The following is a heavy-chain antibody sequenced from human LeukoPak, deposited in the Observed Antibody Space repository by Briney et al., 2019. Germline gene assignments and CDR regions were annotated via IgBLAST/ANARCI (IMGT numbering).Heavy chain of an antibody. CDR2: IYYSGNT. D-gene: IGHD4-23*01. CDR3: ASSNYGGNSYYFDY. J-gene: IGHJ4*02. Sequence: PSETLSLTCTVSDGSISSNSYYWGWIRQPPGKGLEWIANIYYSGNTYYNPSLKSRVTISVDTSKNQFSLKLSSVTAADTAVYYCASSNYGGNSYYFDYWGQGTLVTVSS. V-gene: IGHV4-39*07. CDR1: DGSISSNSYY.